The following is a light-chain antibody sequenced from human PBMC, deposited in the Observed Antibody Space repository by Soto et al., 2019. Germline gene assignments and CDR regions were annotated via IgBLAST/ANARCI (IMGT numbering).Light chain of an antibody. CDR2: AAS. V-gene: IGKV1-39*01. J-gene: IGKJ1*01. Sequence: DIQMTQSPSSLSASVADRVTITCRASQSISSYLNWYEQKPGKAPKLLIYAASSLQSGVPSRFSGSGSGTDFTLTISSLQREDFATYYGQQSYSTPRTFGQGTEVDIK. CDR3: QQSYSTPRT. CDR1: QSISSY.